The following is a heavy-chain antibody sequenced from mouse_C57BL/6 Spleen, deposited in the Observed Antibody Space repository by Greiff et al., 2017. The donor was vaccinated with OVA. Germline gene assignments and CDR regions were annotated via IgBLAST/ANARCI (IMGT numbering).Heavy chain of an antibody. CDR1: GFTFSSYA. V-gene: IGHV5-4*01. CDR2: ISDGGSYT. CDR3: AREWDY. J-gene: IGHJ4*01. Sequence: EVQRVESGGGLVKPGGSLKLSCAASGFTFSSYAMSWVRQTPEKRLEWVATISDGGSYTYYPDNVKGRFTISRDNAKNNLYLQMSHLKSEDTAMYYCAREWDYWGQGTSVTVSS.